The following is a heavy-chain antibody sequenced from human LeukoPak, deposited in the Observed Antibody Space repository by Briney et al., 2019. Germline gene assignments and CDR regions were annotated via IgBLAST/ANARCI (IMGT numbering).Heavy chain of an antibody. D-gene: IGHD1-26*01. CDR3: ARTQSQSGTYRYYFGY. CDR2: IYYIRNT. CDR1: GASVGSAGYY. J-gene: IGHJ4*02. Sequence: NPSETLSLTCTVSGASVGSAGYYWSWIRRPPGGGLEWIGYIYYIRNTNYNPSLKSRVTMSLDPSKNQFSLKLNSVTAADTAVYYCARTQSQSGTYRYYFGYWGQGTLVTVSS. V-gene: IGHV4-61*08.